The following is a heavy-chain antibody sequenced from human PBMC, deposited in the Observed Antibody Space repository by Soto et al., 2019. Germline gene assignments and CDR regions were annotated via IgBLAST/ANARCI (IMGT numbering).Heavy chain of an antibody. J-gene: IGHJ5*02. D-gene: IGHD6-13*01. V-gene: IGHV3-11*01. CDR1: GFSFSDYY. Sequence: QVQLVESGGGLVKPGGSLRLSCAASGFSFSDYYMTWIRQAPGKGLEWVSYVSSSGGTKYHADSVKGRFTISRDNAKNSLYLKINSLRAEDTAVYYCARGYSSSWTYNWFDPWGQGTLVTVSS. CDR2: VSSSGGTK. CDR3: ARGYSSSWTYNWFDP.